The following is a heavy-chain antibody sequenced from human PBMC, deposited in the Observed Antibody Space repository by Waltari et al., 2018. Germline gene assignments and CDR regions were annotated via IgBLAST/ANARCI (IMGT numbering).Heavy chain of an antibody. V-gene: IGHV4-59*11. CDR2: IYYSGST. J-gene: IGHJ5*02. CDR1: GGSISSHY. D-gene: IGHD1-1*01. Sequence: QVQLQESGPGLVKPSATLSLTCTVSGGSISSHYWSWIRQPPGKGLEWIGYIYYSGSTNYNPSLKSRVTISVDTSKNQFSLKLSSVTAADTAVYYCARSRWNPNWFDPWGQGTLVTVSS. CDR3: ARSRWNPNWFDP.